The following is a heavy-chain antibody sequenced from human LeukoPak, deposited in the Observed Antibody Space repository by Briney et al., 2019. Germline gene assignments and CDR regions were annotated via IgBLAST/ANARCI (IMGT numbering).Heavy chain of an antibody. CDR3: ASQTSLGYCSSTSCYPNSPFDY. D-gene: IGHD2-2*01. Sequence: GGSLRLSCAASGFTFSSYSMNWVRQAPGKGLEWVSSISSSSSYIYYADSVKGRFTISRGNAKNSLYLQMNSLRAEDTAVYYCASQTSLGYCSSTSCYPNSPFDYWGQGTLVTVSS. CDR1: GFTFSSYS. J-gene: IGHJ4*02. CDR2: ISSSSSYI. V-gene: IGHV3-21*01.